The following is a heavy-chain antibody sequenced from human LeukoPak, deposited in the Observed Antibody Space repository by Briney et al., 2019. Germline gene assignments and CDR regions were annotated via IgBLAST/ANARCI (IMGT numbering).Heavy chain of an antibody. CDR3: ARNSSYYNTGGFDY. Sequence: SETLTLTCTVSGASIRGSSYYWAWIRQTPGKGLERIGSIYYSGSTHYTPSLKSRLTMSVGTSKNQFSLRVSSVTAADTAVYYCARNSSYYNTGGFDYWGQGILVTVSS. D-gene: IGHD3-10*01. J-gene: IGHJ4*02. V-gene: IGHV4-39*01. CDR1: GASIRGSSYY. CDR2: IYYSGST.